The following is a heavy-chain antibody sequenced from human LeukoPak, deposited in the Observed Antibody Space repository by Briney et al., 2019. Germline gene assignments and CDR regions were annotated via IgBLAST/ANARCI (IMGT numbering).Heavy chain of an antibody. V-gene: IGHV1-18*01. CDR2: ISAYNGNT. Sequence: ASVKVSCKASGYTFTSYGISWVRQAPGQGLEWMGWISAYNGNTNYAQKLQGRVTMTTDTSTSTAYMELRSLRSDDTAVYYCARDLSYSGWYRGYYFDYWGQGTLVTVSS. CDR3: ARDLSYSGWYRGYYFDY. J-gene: IGHJ4*02. D-gene: IGHD6-19*01. CDR1: GYTFTSYG.